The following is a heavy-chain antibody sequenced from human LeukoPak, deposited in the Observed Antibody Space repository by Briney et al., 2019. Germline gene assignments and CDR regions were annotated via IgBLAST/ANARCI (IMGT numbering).Heavy chain of an antibody. J-gene: IGHJ4*02. Sequence: GGSLRLSCAASGLTFSSYAMSWVRQAPGTGLEWVSDISGSGGSTYYADSVKGRFTISRDNSKNTLYLQMNSVRADDTAVYYCAKNYLSIVVVPTNYWGQGTLVTVSS. D-gene: IGHD2-2*01. CDR3: AKNYLSIVVVPTNY. V-gene: IGHV3-23*01. CDR2: ISGSGGST. CDR1: GLTFSSYA.